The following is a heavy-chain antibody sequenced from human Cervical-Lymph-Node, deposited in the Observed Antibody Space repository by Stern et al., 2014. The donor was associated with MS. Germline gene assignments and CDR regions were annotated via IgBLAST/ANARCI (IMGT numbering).Heavy chain of an antibody. CDR2: VRPSSGGT. CDR3: VRGEVRFSD. V-gene: IGHV1-8*01. Sequence: VQLVESGAEVKKPGASVKVSCKASGYTFKYFDINWVRQAPGQGLEWMGWVRPSSGGTGYAQRFQGRVTMSRNISISTAYMELSSLTSEDTATYYCVRGEVRFSDWGQGTLVSV. CDR1: GYTFKYFD. D-gene: IGHD3-3*01. J-gene: IGHJ4*02.